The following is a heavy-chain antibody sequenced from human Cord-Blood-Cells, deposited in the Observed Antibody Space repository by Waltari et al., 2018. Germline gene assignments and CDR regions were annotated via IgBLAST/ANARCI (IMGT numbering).Heavy chain of an antibody. CDR2: IWYDGSNK. D-gene: IGHD5-12*01. CDR1: GFTFSSYG. J-gene: IGHJ6*02. V-gene: IGHV3-33*01. Sequence: QVQLVESGGGVVQPGRSLRLSCAASGFTFSSYGMHWVRQAPGKGLEWVAVIWYDGSNKYYADSVKGRFTISRDNSKNTLYLQMNSLRAEDTAVYYCAREVGGYDDYYGMDVWGQGTTVTVSS. CDR3: AREVGGYDDYYGMDV.